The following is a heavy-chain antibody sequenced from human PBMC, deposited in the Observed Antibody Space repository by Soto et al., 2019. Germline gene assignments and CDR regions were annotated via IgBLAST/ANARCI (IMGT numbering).Heavy chain of an antibody. Sequence: GGSLRLSCAASGFTFSSYAMSWVRQAPGKGLEWVSAISGSGGSTYYADSVKGRFTISRDNSKNTLYLQMNSLRAEDTAVYYCAKDPPSYYYGSGSLPHGYWGQGTLVTSPQ. V-gene: IGHV3-23*01. D-gene: IGHD3-10*01. CDR2: ISGSGGST. CDR1: GFTFSSYA. CDR3: AKDPPSYYYGSGSLPHGY. J-gene: IGHJ4*02.